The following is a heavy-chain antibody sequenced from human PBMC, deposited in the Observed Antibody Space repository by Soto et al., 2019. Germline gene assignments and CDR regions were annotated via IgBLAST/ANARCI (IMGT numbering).Heavy chain of an antibody. V-gene: IGHV3-48*03. Sequence: GGSLRLSCAASGFTFYTYEMNWVRQAPGKGLEWVSYISSSGSTTYYADSVKGRFTISRDNAKNSLYLQINSLRAEDTAIYYFATGAGGGGVFYFWGQGTMVTVSS. D-gene: IGHD1-1*01. J-gene: IGHJ3*01. CDR1: GFTFYTYE. CDR2: ISSSGSTT. CDR3: ATGAGGGGVFYF.